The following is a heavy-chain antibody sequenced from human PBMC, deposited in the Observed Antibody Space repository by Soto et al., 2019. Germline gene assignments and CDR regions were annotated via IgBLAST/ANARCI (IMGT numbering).Heavy chain of an antibody. CDR1: GFTFSSYA. CDR2: ISYDGSNK. Sequence: GGSLRLSCAASGFTFSSYAMHWVRQAPGKGLEWVAVISYDGSNKYYADSVKGRFTISRDNSENTLFLQMNSLRTEDTAVYYCERFRRRRYHRQIPDFWAQAIQVTVS. V-gene: IGHV3-30-3*01. J-gene: IGHJ4*02. CDR3: ERFRRRRYHRQIPDF. D-gene: IGHD2-2*01.